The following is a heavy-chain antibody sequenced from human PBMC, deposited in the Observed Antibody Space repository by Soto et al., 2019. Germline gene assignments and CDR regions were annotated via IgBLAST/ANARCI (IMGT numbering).Heavy chain of an antibody. D-gene: IGHD6-19*01. CDR3: AKDLGAGRAVAGPDY. V-gene: IGHV3-23*01. J-gene: IGHJ4*02. CDR1: GFTFSSYA. Sequence: EVQLLESGGGLVQPGGSLRLSCAASGFTFSSYAMSWVRQAPGKGLEWVSAISGSGGSTYYADSVKGRFTISRDNSKNTMNLQRSSLRAEDTAVYYCAKDLGAGRAVAGPDYRGQGTLVTVSS. CDR2: ISGSGGST.